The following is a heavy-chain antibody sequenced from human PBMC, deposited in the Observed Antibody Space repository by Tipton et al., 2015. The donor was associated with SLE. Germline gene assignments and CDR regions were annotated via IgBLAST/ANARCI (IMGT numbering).Heavy chain of an antibody. CDR3: ARSSSVRTLLWPTFAY. D-gene: IGHD3-10*01. Sequence: GLVKPSETLSLNCSVSGHSISSGFYWGWIRQSPGKGLEWIGNFYHRGTTYYNPSLKSRVTISADTSKNHLSLKLTSVTAADTAVYFCARSSSVRTLLWPTFAYWGQGTLVTVSS. CDR1: GHSISSGFY. CDR2: FYHRGTT. J-gene: IGHJ4*02. V-gene: IGHV4-38-2*01.